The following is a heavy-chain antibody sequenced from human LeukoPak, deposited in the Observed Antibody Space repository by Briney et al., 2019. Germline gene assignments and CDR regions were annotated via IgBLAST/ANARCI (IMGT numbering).Heavy chain of an antibody. CDR2: IKSKTDGGTT. CDR1: GFTFSNAW. D-gene: IGHD2-15*01. V-gene: IGHV3-15*01. Sequence: GGSLRLSCAASGFTFSNAWMSWVRQASGKGLEWVGRIKSKTDGGTTDYAAPVKGRFTISRDDSKNTLYLQMNSLKTEDTAVYYCTTSHGYCSGGSCYYFDYWGQGTLVTVSS. CDR3: TTSHGYCSGGSCYYFDY. J-gene: IGHJ4*02.